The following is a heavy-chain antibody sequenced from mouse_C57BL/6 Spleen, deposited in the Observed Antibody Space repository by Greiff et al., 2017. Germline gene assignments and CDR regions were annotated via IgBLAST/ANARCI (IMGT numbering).Heavy chain of an antibody. CDR2: INPNNGGT. CDR3: ARTESYYGNYYVDY. CDR1: GYTFTDYN. V-gene: IGHV1-22*01. J-gene: IGHJ2*01. D-gene: IGHD2-10*01. Sequence: VQLKQSGPELVTPGASVKMSCKASGYTFTDYNMHWVKQSHGKSLEWIGSINPNNGGTSYHQKFKGKATFTVKQSSSTAYMELRSLTSEDSAVYYGARTESYYGNYYVDYWGQGTTLTVSS.